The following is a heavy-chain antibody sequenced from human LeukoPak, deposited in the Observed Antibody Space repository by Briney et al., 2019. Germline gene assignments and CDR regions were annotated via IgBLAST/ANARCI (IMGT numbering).Heavy chain of an antibody. CDR2: IKRDGSAK. Sequence: GSLRLSCAATGFTFRDYWMTWVRRPPGKGLEWVANIKRDGSAKYYVDSVKGRFTLSRHNAKDVLYLHMNSLRVEDTAVYYCARDRVRGDYGVDYWGQGTLVTVAS. CDR3: ARDRVRGDYGVDY. D-gene: IGHD4-17*01. J-gene: IGHJ4*02. V-gene: IGHV3-7*04. CDR1: GFTFRDYW.